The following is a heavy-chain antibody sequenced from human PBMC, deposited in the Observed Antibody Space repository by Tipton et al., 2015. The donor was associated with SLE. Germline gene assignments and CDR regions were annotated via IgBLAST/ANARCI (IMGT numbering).Heavy chain of an antibody. J-gene: IGHJ3*01. CDR2: IYDTGNT. D-gene: IGHD3-22*01. Sequence: TLSLTCTVSGGSLSSRSYDWGWIRQPPGKGLEWIGSIYDTGNTYYNPSLKSRVTISEDTSRNQFSLKLTSVTAADTAVYYCARDRDYYDSSGLLLEGFDVWGQGTMVTVSS. V-gene: IGHV4-39*02. CDR3: ARDRDYYDSSGLLLEGFDV. CDR1: GGSLSSRSYD.